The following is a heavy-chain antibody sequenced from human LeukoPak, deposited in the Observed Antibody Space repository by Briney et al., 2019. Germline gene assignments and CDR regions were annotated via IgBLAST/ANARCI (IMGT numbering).Heavy chain of an antibody. V-gene: IGHV4-61*02. CDR2: IYTGGST. Sequence: SETLSLTCTVSGGSISSSSNYWSWIRQPAGKGLEWIGRIYTGGSTNYNPSLKSRVTISVDTSKNQFSLKLSSVTAADTAVYYCAREPYSSSSPFDYWGQGTLVTVSS. CDR1: GGSISSSSNY. CDR3: AREPYSSSSPFDY. D-gene: IGHD6-6*01. J-gene: IGHJ4*02.